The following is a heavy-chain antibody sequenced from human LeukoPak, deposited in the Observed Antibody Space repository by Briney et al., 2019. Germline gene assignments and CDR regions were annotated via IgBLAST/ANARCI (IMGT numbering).Heavy chain of an antibody. CDR2: INAGNGNT. D-gene: IGHD3-10*01. Sequence: ASVKVSCKASGYTFTSYAMHWVRQAPGQRLEWMGWINAGNGNTKYSQKFQGRVTITRDTSASTAYMELSSLRSEDTAVYYCAIRGYYGSGSQYYSDYWGQGTLVTVSS. CDR1: GYTFTSYA. J-gene: IGHJ4*02. V-gene: IGHV1-3*01. CDR3: AIRGYYGSGSQYYSDY.